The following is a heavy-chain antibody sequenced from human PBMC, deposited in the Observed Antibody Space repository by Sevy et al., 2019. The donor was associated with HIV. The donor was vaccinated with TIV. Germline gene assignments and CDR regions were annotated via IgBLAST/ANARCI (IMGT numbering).Heavy chain of an antibody. V-gene: IGHV3-74*01. D-gene: IGHD2-2*01. J-gene: IGHJ5*02. CDR3: ARDRGDYIVVVPAAMKGEFDP. CDR2: INSDGSST. Sequence: GGSLRLSCAASGFTFSSYWMHWVRQAPGKGLVWVSRINSDGSSTSYADSVKGRFTISRDNAKNTLYLQMNSLRAEDMAVYYCARDRGDYIVVVPAAMKGEFDPWGQGTLVTVSS. CDR1: GFTFSSYW.